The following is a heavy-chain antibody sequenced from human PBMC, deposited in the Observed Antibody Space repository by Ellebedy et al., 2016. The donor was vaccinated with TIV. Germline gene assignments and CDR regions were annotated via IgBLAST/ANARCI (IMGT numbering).Heavy chain of an antibody. CDR1: GGSISSYY. D-gene: IGHD3-10*01. J-gene: IGHJ5*02. CDR3: ARHSGPYGSGSYYTWFDP. V-gene: IGHV4-59*08. Sequence: MPSETLSLTCTVSGGSISSYYWSWIRQPPGKGLEWIGYIYYSGSTYYNPSLKSRVTISVATSKNQFSLKLSSVTAADTAVYYCARHSGPYGSGSYYTWFDPWGQGTLVTVSS. CDR2: IYYSGST.